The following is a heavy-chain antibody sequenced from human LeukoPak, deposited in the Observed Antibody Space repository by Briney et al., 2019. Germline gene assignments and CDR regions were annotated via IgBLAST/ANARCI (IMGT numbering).Heavy chain of an antibody. CDR1: GLTSSNYA. D-gene: IGHD3-10*01. CDR2: ISGNGGST. CDR3: AKDTVRGVMTYAFDI. J-gene: IGHJ3*02. Sequence: GGSLRLSCAASGLTSSNYAMSWVRQAPGKGLEWVSGISGNGGSTYYADSVKGRFTISRDNSKNTLYLQMNSLRVEDTAVYYCAKDTVRGVMTYAFDIWGQGTMVTVSS. V-gene: IGHV3-23*01.